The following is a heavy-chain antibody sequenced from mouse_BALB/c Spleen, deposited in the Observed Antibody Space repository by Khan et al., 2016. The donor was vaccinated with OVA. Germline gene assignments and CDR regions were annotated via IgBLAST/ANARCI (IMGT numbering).Heavy chain of an antibody. Sequence: VQLQQSGAELVRPGASVTLSCKASGYTFTDYELHWVKQTPVHGLEWTGAIDPEADFTAYNQKFKGKATLTADKSSSTAYMELRSLTSEDSAVYYCTSRVYGSSYGCAYWGQGTLVAVS. D-gene: IGHD1-1*01. V-gene: IGHV1-15*01. J-gene: IGHJ3*01. CDR3: TSRVYGSSYGCAY. CDR2: IDPEADFT. CDR1: GYTFTDYE.